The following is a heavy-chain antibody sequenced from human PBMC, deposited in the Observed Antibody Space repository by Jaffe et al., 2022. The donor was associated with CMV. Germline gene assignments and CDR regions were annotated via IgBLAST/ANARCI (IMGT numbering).Heavy chain of an antibody. CDR2: ISSSSSTI. D-gene: IGHD3-22*01. V-gene: IGHV3-48*02. CDR1: GFTFSSYS. CDR3: ARVSYYDSARSYYYGMDV. J-gene: IGHJ6*02. Sequence: EVQLVESGGGLVQPGGSLRLSCAASGFTFSSYSMNWVRQAPGKGLEWVSYISSSSSTIYYADSVKGRFTISRDNAKNSLYLQMNSLRDEDTAVYYCARVSYYDSARSYYYGMDVWGQGTTVTVSS.